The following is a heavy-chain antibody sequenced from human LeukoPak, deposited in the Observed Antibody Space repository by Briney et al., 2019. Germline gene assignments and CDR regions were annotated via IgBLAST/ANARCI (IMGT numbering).Heavy chain of an antibody. CDR1: GFTFKTYG. V-gene: IGHV3-30*02. J-gene: IGHJ4*02. CDR3: ARDPNSPNFNSWHADY. Sequence: GGSLRLSCAASGFTFKTYGMHWVRQAPGRGLEWVAFIRFNGGNKYYADSVRGRFFISRDNYRDTMYLQMDSLRPEDTAVYYCARDPNSPNFNSWHADYWGQGTPVTVSS. D-gene: IGHD4-11*01. CDR2: IRFNGGNK.